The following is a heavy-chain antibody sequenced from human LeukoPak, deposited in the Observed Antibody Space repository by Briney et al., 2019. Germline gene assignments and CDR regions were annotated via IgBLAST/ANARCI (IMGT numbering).Heavy chain of an antibody. D-gene: IGHD2-2*01. J-gene: IGHJ6*02. CDR3: ARGLIVVVPAANIYYYYYGMDV. V-gene: IGHV1-69*13. CDR1: GYTFTNYY. CDR2: IIPIFGTA. Sequence: SVKVSCKASGYTFTNYYLHWVRQAPGQGLEWMGGIIPIFGTANYAQKFQGRVTITADESTSTAYMELSSLRSEDTAVYYCARGLIVVVPAANIYYYYYGMDVWGQGTTVTVSS.